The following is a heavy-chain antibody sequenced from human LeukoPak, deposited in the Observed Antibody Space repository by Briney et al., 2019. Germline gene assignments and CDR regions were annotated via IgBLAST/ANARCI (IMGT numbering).Heavy chain of an antibody. CDR2: INHSGST. CDR3: ARIFDSSGYYYKDY. J-gene: IGHJ4*02. CDR1: GGSFSGYY. V-gene: IGHV4-34*01. Sequence: SETLSLTCAVYGGSFSGYYWSWIRQPPGKGLEWIGEINHSGSTNYNPSLKSRVTISVDTSKNQFSLKLSSVTAADTAVYYCARIFDSSGYYYKDYWGQGTLSPSPQ. D-gene: IGHD3-22*01.